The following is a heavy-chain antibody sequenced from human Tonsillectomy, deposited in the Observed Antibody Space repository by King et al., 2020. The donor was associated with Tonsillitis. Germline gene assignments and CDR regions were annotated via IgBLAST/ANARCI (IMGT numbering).Heavy chain of an antibody. CDR1: GGSISSGGYY. V-gene: IGHV4-31*03. CDR3: ARAAPYYYDSSGYVDY. CDR2: IYYSGST. Sequence: VQLQESGPGLVKPSQTLSLTCTVSGGSISSGGYYWSWIRQHPGKGLEWIGYIYYSGSTYYNPSLKSRVTISVDTYKNQFSLKLSSVTAADTAVYHCARAAPYYYDSSGYVDYWGQGTLVTVSS. J-gene: IGHJ4*02. D-gene: IGHD3-22*01.